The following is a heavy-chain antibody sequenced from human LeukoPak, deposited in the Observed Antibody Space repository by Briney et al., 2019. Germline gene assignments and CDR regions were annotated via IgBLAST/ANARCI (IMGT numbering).Heavy chain of an antibody. CDR3: ARDAFGYGGSETPYIFDY. J-gene: IGHJ4*02. D-gene: IGHD4-23*01. CDR1: GFTFSSYS. Sequence: PGGSLRLSCAASGFTFSSYSMNWVRQAPGKGLEWVSSISSSSSYIYYADSVKGRFTISRDNAKNSLYLQMNSLRAEDTAVYYCARDAFGYGGSETPYIFDYWGQGTLVTVSS. CDR2: ISSSSSYI. V-gene: IGHV3-21*01.